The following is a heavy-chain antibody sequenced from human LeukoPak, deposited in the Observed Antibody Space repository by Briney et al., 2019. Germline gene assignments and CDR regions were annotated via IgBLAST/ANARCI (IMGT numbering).Heavy chain of an antibody. CDR1: GFTFSIYA. V-gene: IGHV3-30-3*01. D-gene: IGHD3-22*01. CDR3: ARDPMNSDPFDY. J-gene: IGHJ4*02. Sequence: PGGSLRLSCAASGFTFSIYAMHWVRQAPGKGLEWVAVISYDGSNKYYADSVKGRFTISRDNSKNTLYLQMNSLRAEDTAVYYCARDPMNSDPFDYWGQGTLVTVSS. CDR2: ISYDGSNK.